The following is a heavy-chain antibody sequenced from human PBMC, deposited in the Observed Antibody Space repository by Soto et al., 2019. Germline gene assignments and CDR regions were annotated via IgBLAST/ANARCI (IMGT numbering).Heavy chain of an antibody. CDR1: GFSLSTSGVG. Sequence: QITLKESGPTLVKPTQTLTLTCTFSGFSLSTSGVGVGWIRQPPGKALEWLALIYWDDDKRYSPSLKSRLTIXKDXSKNQVVLTMTNMDPVDTATYYCAHRGGSTLTFDYWGQGTLVTVSS. CDR2: IYWDDDK. D-gene: IGHD6-13*01. V-gene: IGHV2-5*02. J-gene: IGHJ4*02. CDR3: AHRGGSTLTFDY.